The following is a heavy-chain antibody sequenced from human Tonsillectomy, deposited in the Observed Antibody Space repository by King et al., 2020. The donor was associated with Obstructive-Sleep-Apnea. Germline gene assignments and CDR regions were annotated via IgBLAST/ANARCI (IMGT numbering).Heavy chain of an antibody. D-gene: IGHD1-26*01. CDR3: ARVPRELPVDY. CDR1: GGSISSSSNY. J-gene: IGHJ4*02. CDR2: IYYSGST. V-gene: IGHV4-39*07. Sequence: LQLQESGPGLVKPSETLSLTCTGSGGSISSSSNYWGWIRQPPGKGLEWIGRIYYSGSTYYNPSLKSRVTISLDTSKNQFSRKLSSVTAADTAVYYCARVPRELPVDYWGQGTLVTVSP.